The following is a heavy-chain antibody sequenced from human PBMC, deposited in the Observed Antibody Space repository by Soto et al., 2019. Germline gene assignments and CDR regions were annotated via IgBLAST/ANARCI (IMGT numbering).Heavy chain of an antibody. D-gene: IGHD3-22*01. V-gene: IGHV3-7*01. CDR3: ARGVDYYDSSGYYWGEDV. Sequence: EVQLVESGGGLVQPGGSLRLSCAASGFTFSSYWMSWVRQAPGKGLEWVANIKQDGSEKYYVDSVKGRFTISRDNAKNSLYLQMNSLRAEDTAVYYCARGVDYYDSSGYYWGEDVWGQGTTVTVSS. J-gene: IGHJ6*02. CDR1: GFTFSSYW. CDR2: IKQDGSEK.